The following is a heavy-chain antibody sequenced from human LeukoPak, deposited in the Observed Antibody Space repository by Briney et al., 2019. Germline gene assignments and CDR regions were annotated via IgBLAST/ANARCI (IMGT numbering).Heavy chain of an antibody. CDR3: ARYGYSSSWRYDY. V-gene: IGHV4-4*02. CDR1: GGSISSSNW. D-gene: IGHD6-13*01. CDR2: IYHSGST. J-gene: IGHJ4*02. Sequence: SETLSLTCAVSGGSISSSNWWSWVRQPPGKGLEWIGEIYHSGSTNYNPSLKSRVTISVDKSKNRFSLKLSSVTAADTAVYYCARYGYSSSWRYDYWGQGTLVTVSS.